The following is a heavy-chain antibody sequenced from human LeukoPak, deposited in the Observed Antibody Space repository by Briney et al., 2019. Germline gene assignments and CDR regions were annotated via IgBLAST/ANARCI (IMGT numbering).Heavy chain of an antibody. CDR2: INQAGSEK. CDR1: GFTFSSYW. CDR3: ARSRVLEDP. Sequence: GGSLTLPCAASGFTFSSYWMSWVRQAPGKGLEWVANINQAGSEKNYMDSVKGRFTISRDNAKNSLHLQINSLRADDTAVYYCARSRVLEDPWGQGTLVTVSS. J-gene: IGHJ5*02. V-gene: IGHV3-7*01. D-gene: IGHD3-3*02.